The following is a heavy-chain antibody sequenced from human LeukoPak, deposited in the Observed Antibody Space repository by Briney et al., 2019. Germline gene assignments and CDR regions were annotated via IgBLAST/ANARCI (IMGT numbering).Heavy chain of an antibody. CDR2: ISAFNGET. CDR1: GYTFTSHG. V-gene: IGHV1-18*01. J-gene: IGHJ4*02. CDR3: ARDAGKGATIDFVVY. D-gene: IGHD5-24*01. Sequence: ASVKVSCKTYGYTFTSHGISWVRQAPGQGLEWMGWISAFNGETKYAQNLQGRVTMTTDTSTSTAYMELRSLRSDDTAVYYCARDAGKGATIDFVVYWGQGTLVTVSS.